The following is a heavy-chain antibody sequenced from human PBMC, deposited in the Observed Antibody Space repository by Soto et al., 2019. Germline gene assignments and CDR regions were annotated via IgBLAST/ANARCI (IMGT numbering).Heavy chain of an antibody. CDR3: VKGRVAANEFDT. CDR1: GFTFSSYW. D-gene: IGHD6-25*01. CDR2: IKGDGGNT. V-gene: IGHV3-23*01. Sequence: PGGSLRLSCAASGFTFSSYWMSWVRQAPGKGLEWVSNIKGDGGNTYYVDSVKGRFTISRDNSKNTLYLQMNSLRAEDTAVYYCVKGRVAANEFDTWGLGTMVTISS. J-gene: IGHJ3*02.